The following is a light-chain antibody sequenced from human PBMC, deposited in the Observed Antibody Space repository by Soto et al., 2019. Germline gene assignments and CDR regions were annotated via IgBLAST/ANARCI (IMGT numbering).Light chain of an antibody. CDR2: GAS. CDR3: QQYNNWPPKRT. CDR1: QSVSSN. V-gene: IGKV3-15*01. J-gene: IGKJ1*01. Sequence: EIVMTQSRATLSVSPGERATLCWRSSQSVSSNLAWYQQKPGQAPRLLIYGASTRATGIPARFSGSGSGTEFTLTISSLQSEDFAVYYCQQYNNWPPKRTFGQGTKVDIK.